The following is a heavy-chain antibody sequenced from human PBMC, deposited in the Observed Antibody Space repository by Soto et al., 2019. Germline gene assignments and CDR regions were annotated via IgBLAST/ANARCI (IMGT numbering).Heavy chain of an antibody. CDR2: IIPIFGTA. CDR1: GGTFSSYA. Sequence: QVQLVQSGAEVKKPGSSVKVSCKASGGTFSSYAISWVRQAPGQGLEWMGGIIPIFGTANYAQKFQGRVTINADEPARTAYMELSSLRSGDTAVYYCARSIFGDLGYYYYYGMDVWGQETTVTVSS. J-gene: IGHJ6*02. V-gene: IGHV1-69*01. D-gene: IGHD3-3*01. CDR3: ARSIFGDLGYYYYYGMDV.